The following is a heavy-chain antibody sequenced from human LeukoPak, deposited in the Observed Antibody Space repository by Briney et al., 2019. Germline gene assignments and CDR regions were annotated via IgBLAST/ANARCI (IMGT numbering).Heavy chain of an antibody. CDR2: ISSNGGST. D-gene: IGHD6-19*01. CDR1: GFTFSSYA. V-gene: IGHV3-64*01. Sequence: GGSLRLSCAASGFTFSSYAMHWVRQAPGKGLEYVSAISSNGGSTYYANSVKGRFTISRDNSKNTLYLQTGSLRAEDMAVYYCARGVRIAVAGNIDYWGQGTLVTVSS. CDR3: ARGVRIAVAGNIDY. J-gene: IGHJ4*02.